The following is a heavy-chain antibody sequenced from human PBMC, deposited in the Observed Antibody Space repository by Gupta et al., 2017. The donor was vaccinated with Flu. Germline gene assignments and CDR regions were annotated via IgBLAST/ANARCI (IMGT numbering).Heavy chain of an antibody. V-gene: IGHV3-33*01. CDR1: GFTFSSYG. D-gene: IGHD3-10*01. J-gene: IGHJ4*02. CDR2: IWYDGSNK. CDR3: ARAEYYYGSGSYYYYFDY. Sequence: QVQLVESGGGVVQPGRSLRLSCAASGFTFSSYGMHWVRPAPGKGLEWVAVIWYDGSNKYYADSVKGRFTISRDNSKNTLYLQMNSLRAEDTAVYYCARAEYYYGSGSYYYYFDYWGQGTLVTVSS.